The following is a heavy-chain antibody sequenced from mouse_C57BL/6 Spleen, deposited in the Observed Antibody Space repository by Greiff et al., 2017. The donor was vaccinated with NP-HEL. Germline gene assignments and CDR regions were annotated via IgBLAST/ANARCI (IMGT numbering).Heavy chain of an antibody. J-gene: IGHJ4*01. Sequence: VQLQESGAELVRPGTSVKVSCKASGYAFTNYLIEWVKQRPGQGLEWIGVINPGSGGTNYNEKFKGKATLTADKSSSTAYMQLSSLTSEDSAVDVCASRLEYYGSRDAMDYWGQGTSVTVSS. D-gene: IGHD1-1*01. CDR3: ASRLEYYGSRDAMDY. CDR2: INPGSGGT. V-gene: IGHV1-54*01. CDR1: GYAFTNYL.